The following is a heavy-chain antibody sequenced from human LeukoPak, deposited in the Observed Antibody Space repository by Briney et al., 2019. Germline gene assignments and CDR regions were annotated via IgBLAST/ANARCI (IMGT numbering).Heavy chain of an antibody. CDR3: AKDSARGYQLHMGFDP. D-gene: IGHD2-2*01. V-gene: IGHV3-9*01. J-gene: IGHJ5*02. CDR1: GFTFDDYA. Sequence: GGSLRLSCAASGFTFDDYAMHWVRQAPGKGLEWVSGISWNSGSIGYADSVKGRFTISRDNAKNSLYLQMNSLRAEDTALYYCAKDSARGYQLHMGFDPWGQGTLVTVSS. CDR2: ISWNSGSI.